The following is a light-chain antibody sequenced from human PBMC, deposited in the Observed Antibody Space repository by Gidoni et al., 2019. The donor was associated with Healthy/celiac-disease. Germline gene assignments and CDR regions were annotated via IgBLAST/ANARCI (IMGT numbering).Light chain of an antibody. CDR3: QQYNNWPPLT. CDR1: QRVNSN. Sequence: EIVMTQSPAPLSVSPGERATLSCRASQRVNSNVAWYQQKPGQAPRLLIYGASTRATGIPARFSGSGSGTEFTLTISSLQSEDFVVYYCQQYNNWPPLTFGGGTKVEIK. V-gene: IGKV3-15*01. CDR2: GAS. J-gene: IGKJ4*01.